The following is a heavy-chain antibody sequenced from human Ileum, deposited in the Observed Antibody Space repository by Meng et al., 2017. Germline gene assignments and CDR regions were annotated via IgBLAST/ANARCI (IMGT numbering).Heavy chain of an antibody. CDR3: ARVAAAGRN. D-gene: IGHD6-13*01. CDR2: IIPIFGSA. J-gene: IGHJ4*02. Sequence: QGQLVQSGAEVRKPGSSGKVSCKASGGTFSSFAISWVRQAPGQGLEWMGGIIPIFGSADYAQKFQGRVTITADKSTSTAYMELSSLRSEDTAVYYCARVAAAGRNWGQGTLVTVSS. V-gene: IGHV1-69*06. CDR1: GGTFSSFA.